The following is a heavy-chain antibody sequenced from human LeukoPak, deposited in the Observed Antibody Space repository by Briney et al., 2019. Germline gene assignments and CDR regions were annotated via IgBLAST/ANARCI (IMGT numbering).Heavy chain of an antibody. D-gene: IGHD6-13*01. CDR3: ASTRSSSWYQGDY. CDR1: GGTFSSYA. J-gene: IGHJ4*03. Sequence: SVKVSCKASGGTFSSYAISWVRQAPGQGLEWMGGIIPISGTANYAQKFQGRVTITTDESTSTAYMELSSLRSEDTAVYYCASTRSSSWYQGDYWGQGTTVTVSS. V-gene: IGHV1-69*05. CDR2: IIPISGTA.